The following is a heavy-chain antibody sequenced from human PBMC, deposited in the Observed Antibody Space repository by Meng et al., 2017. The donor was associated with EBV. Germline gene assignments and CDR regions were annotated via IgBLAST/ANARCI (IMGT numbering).Heavy chain of an antibody. CDR2: ISSNSIDI. Sequence: EVQLVESGGGLVKPGESLRLSCAASGFTLRSYSMNWVRLAPGKGLEWVSSISSNSIDIYYADLVKGRFTISRDNAKNSLFLQMNSLRAEDTAVYYCARDRTSNRFDYWGQGTLVTVSS. V-gene: IGHV3-21*01. CDR1: GFTLRSYS. D-gene: IGHD2-8*01. CDR3: ARDRTSNRFDY. J-gene: IGHJ4*02.